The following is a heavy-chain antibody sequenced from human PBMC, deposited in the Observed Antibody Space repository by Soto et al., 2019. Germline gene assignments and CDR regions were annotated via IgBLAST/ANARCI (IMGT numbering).Heavy chain of an antibody. CDR3: AMAYCSSTSCYRDY. J-gene: IGHJ4*02. CDR1: GATFSSYT. V-gene: IGHV1-69*02. D-gene: IGHD2-2*02. Sequence: QAQLGQSGAEVKKPGSSVQVSCKASGATFSSYTISWVRQAPGQGLEWMGRILPILGIANYAQKFQGRVTTTADKSTSTAYMQLSSLRSEDTAVYYCAMAYCSSTSCYRDYWGQGTLVTVSS. CDR2: ILPILGIA.